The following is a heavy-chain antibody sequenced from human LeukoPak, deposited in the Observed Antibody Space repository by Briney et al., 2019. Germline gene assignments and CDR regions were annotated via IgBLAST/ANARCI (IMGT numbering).Heavy chain of an antibody. CDR2: INHSGST. V-gene: IGHV4-34*01. CDR1: GGSFSGYY. Sequence: SETLSLTCAVYGGSFSGYYWSWIRQPPGKGLEWIGEINHSGSTNYNPSLKSRVTISVDTSKNQLSLKLSSVTAADTAVYYCATFRPGDYSNYFFDYWGQGTLVTVSS. J-gene: IGHJ4*02. D-gene: IGHD4-11*01. CDR3: ATFRPGDYSNYFFDY.